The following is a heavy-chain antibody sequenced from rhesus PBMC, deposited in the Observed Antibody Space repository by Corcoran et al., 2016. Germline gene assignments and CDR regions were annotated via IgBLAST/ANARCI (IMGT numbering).Heavy chain of an antibody. V-gene: IGHV4-65*01. J-gene: IGHJ4*01. CDR2: IIGRSGST. CDR1: GGSITSSNW. Sequence: QVQLQESGPGLVKPSETLSLTCAVSGGSITSSNWWSWIRQPPGKGLEWIGYIIGRSGSTYYKPSLEHRITLSADTSQNQFDLKLGSVTAAVTAVYYCARVRPRVERQPEGGLFGYWGQGVLVTVSS. CDR3: ARVRPRVERQPEGGLFGY. D-gene: IGHD6-25*01.